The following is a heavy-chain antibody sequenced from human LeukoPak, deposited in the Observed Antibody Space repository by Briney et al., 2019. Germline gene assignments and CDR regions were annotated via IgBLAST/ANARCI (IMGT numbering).Heavy chain of an antibody. CDR1: GYTFTVHY. CDR3: ARLDRNYYYLDV. V-gene: IGHV1-2*06. J-gene: IGHJ6*03. CDR2: INPTTGVA. Sequence: ASVKVSCKTSGYTFTVHYMNWVRQAPGQGLEWMGRINPTTGVANYGQEFQGRISVTRATSINTAYMELSSLTSDDTAVYYCARLDRNYYYLDVWGQGTTVTVSS. D-gene: IGHD1-1*01.